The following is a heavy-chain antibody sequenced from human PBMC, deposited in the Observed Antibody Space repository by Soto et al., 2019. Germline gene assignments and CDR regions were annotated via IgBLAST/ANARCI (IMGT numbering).Heavy chain of an antibody. V-gene: IGHV3-9*01. CDR1: GFTFDDYA. Sequence: EVQLVESGGGLVQPGRSLRLSCAASGFTFDDYAMHWVRQAPGKGLEWVSGISWNSGSIGYADSVKGRFTISRDNAKNSLYLHMNSLRAEDTALYYCAKGVAPTPFSLKYNWFDPWGQGTLVTVSS. CDR3: AKGVAPTPFSLKYNWFDP. D-gene: IGHD2-15*01. J-gene: IGHJ5*02. CDR2: ISWNSGSI.